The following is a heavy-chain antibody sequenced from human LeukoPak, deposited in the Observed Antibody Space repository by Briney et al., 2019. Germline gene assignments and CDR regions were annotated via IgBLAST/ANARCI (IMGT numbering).Heavy chain of an antibody. CDR1: GYTFSGHY. CDR3: ARHYDSSGPLDY. V-gene: IGHV1-2*06. Sequence: ASVKVSCKASGYTFSGHYLHWVRQAPGQGLEWMGRINPNTGVTQYTENFQGRVTMTGDTSISTAYMELNGLRSDDTAVYYCARHYDSSGPLDYWGQGTLVTVSS. J-gene: IGHJ4*02. CDR2: INPNTGVT. D-gene: IGHD3-22*01.